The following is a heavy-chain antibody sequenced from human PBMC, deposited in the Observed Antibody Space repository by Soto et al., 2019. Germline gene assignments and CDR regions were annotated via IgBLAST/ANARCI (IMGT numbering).Heavy chain of an antibody. Sequence: SETLSLTCAFYGWSFSGYYWSWIRQPPGKGLEWIGEINHSGSTNYNPSLKSRVTISVDTSKNQFSLKLSFVTAADTALYYCAKGGGRGYSYGNYYYYYMDVWGKGTTVT. J-gene: IGHJ6*03. V-gene: IGHV4-34*01. D-gene: IGHD5-18*01. CDR1: GWSFSGYY. CDR3: AKGGGRGYSYGNYYYYYMDV. CDR2: INHSGST.